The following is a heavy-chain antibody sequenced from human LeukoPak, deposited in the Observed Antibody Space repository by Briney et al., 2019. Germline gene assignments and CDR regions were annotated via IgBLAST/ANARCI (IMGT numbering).Heavy chain of an antibody. CDR2: ISSSSSHI. Sequence: GGSLRLSCAASGFTFSSYSMNWARQAPGKGLEWVSSISSSSSHIYYADSVKGRFTISRDNAKNSLYLQMNSLRVEDTAVYYCPRDGERAPITPYYFDYWAQGTLVPVSS. D-gene: IGHD3-10*01. CDR3: PRDGERAPITPYYFDY. J-gene: IGHJ4*02. CDR1: GFTFSSYS. V-gene: IGHV3-21*01.